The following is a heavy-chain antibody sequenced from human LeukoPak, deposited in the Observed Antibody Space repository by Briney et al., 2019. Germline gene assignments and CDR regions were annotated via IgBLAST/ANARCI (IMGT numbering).Heavy chain of an antibody. D-gene: IGHD6-13*01. CDR3: AKWQQLGPLS. J-gene: IGHJ5*02. Sequence: GGSLRLSCAASGFTFSSYSMNWVRQAPGKGLEWVSSISSSSSYIYYADSVKGRFTISRDNAKNSLYLQMNSLRAEDTAMYYCAKWQQLGPLSWGQGTLVTVSS. V-gene: IGHV3-21*04. CDR2: ISSSSSYI. CDR1: GFTFSSYS.